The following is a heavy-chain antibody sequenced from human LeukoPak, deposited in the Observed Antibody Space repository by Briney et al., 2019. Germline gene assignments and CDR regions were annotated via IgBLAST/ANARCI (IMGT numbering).Heavy chain of an antibody. Sequence: GGSLRLSCAASGFTFSDYYMSWIRQAPGKGLEWVSYISSSGSTIYYADSAKGRFTISRDNAKNSLYLQMNSLRAEDTAVYYCAKDGYYYSHYYFDYWGQGTLVTVSS. CDR1: GFTFSDYY. J-gene: IGHJ4*02. D-gene: IGHD3-22*01. CDR3: AKDGYYYSHYYFDY. V-gene: IGHV3-11*01. CDR2: ISSSGSTI.